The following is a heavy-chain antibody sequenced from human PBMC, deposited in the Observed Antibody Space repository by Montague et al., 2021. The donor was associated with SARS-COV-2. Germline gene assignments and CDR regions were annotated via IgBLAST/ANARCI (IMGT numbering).Heavy chain of an antibody. CDR3: ARTYYDILTGRDYGMDV. Sequence: PALVKPTQTLTLTCTFSGFSLSTSGMCVSWIRQPPGKALEWLARIDWDDDKYYSTSLKTRLTISKDTSKNQVVLTMTNMDPVDTATYYCARTYYDILTGRDYGMDVRGQGTTVTVSS. J-gene: IGHJ6*02. D-gene: IGHD3-9*01. CDR2: IDWDDDK. CDR1: GFSLSTSGMC. V-gene: IGHV2-70*11.